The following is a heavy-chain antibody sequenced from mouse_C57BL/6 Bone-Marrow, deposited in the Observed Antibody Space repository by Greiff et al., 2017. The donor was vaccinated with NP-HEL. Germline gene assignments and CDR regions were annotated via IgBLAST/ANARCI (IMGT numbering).Heavy chain of an antibody. J-gene: IGHJ4*01. CDR2: IDPSDSYT. V-gene: IGHV1-69*01. D-gene: IGHD1-1*01. Sequence: VQLQQSGAELVMPGASVKLSCKASGYTFTSYWMHWVKQRPGQGLEWIGEIDPSDSYTNYNQKFKGKSTLTVDKSSSTAYMQLSSLTSEDSAVHYCARVLLNYAMDYWGQGTSVTVSS. CDR3: ARVLLNYAMDY. CDR1: GYTFTSYW.